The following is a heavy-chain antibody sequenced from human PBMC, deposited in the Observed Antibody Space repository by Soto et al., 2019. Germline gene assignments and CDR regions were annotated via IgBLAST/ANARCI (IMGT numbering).Heavy chain of an antibody. CDR3: AKRGPHYYYDSRHDAFDI. CDR1: GFTFSSYA. D-gene: IGHD3-22*01. J-gene: IGHJ3*02. CDR2: ISGSGGST. Sequence: GSLRLSCAASGFTFSSYAMSWVRQAPGKGLEWVSAISGSGGSTYYADSVKGRFTISRDNSKNTLYLQMNNLRAEDTAVYYCAKRGPHYYYDSRHDAFDIWGQGTMVTVSS. V-gene: IGHV3-23*01.